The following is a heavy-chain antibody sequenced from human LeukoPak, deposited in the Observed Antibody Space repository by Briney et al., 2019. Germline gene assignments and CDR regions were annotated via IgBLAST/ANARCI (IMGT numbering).Heavy chain of an antibody. J-gene: IGHJ4*02. D-gene: IGHD3-22*01. CDR3: ARRPHYYDSSGVHFDY. V-gene: IGHV5-51*01. CDR2: IYPGDSDT. CDR1: GYSFTSYW. Sequence: GESLKISCKGSGYSFTSYWIGWVRQMPGKGLEWMGIIYPGDSDTRYSPSFQGQVTISADKSISTAYLQWSSLKASDTAMYYCARRPHYYDSSGVHFDYWGQGTLVTVSS.